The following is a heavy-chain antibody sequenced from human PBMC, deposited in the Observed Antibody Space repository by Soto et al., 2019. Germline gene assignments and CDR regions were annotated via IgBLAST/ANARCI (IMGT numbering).Heavy chain of an antibody. CDR2: IYYNGDT. Sequence: SETLSLTCSVSCGSISSSSYNWDWIRQPPGKGLEWIGTIYYNGDTDYNPSLKSRAAISVDASDFQFSLKLTSVTAADTSIYYCARFSGNAFDIWGHGTMVTV. CDR3: ARFSGNAFDI. CDR1: CGSISSSSYN. J-gene: IGHJ3*02. V-gene: IGHV4-39*01.